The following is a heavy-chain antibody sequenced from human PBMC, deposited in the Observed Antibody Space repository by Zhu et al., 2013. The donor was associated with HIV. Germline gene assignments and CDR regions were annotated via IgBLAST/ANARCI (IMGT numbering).Heavy chain of an antibody. V-gene: IGHV4-59*01. D-gene: IGHD5-12*01. CDR2: IYYSGST. CDR3: ARVTVATIPFFDY. J-gene: IGHJ4*02. CDR1: GGSISSYY. Sequence: QVQLQESGPGLVKPSETLSLTCTVSGGSISSYYWSWIRQPPGKGLEWIGYIYYSGSTNYNPSLKSRVTISVDPSKNQFSLKLSSVTAADTAVYYCARVTVATIPFFDYWGQGTLVTVSS.